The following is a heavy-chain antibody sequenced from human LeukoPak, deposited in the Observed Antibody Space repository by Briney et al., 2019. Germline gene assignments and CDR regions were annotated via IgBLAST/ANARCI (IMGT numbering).Heavy chain of an antibody. CDR1: GGSISSSSYY. J-gene: IGHJ4*02. CDR3: ARAEEWLTPFDY. Sequence: SETLSLTCTVSGGSISSSSYYWGWIRQPPGKVLEWIGEINHSGSTNYNPSLKSRVTISVDTSKNQFSLKLSSVTAADTAVYYCARAEEWLTPFDYWGQGTLVTVSS. D-gene: IGHD6-19*01. CDR2: INHSGST. V-gene: IGHV4-39*07.